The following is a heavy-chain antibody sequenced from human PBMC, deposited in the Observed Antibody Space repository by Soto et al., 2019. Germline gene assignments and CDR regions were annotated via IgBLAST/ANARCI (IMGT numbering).Heavy chain of an antibody. J-gene: IGHJ5*02. D-gene: IGHD2-15*01. V-gene: IGHV2-5*02. CDR1: GLSLTSSGVG. Sequence: QITLKESGPTLVKPTQTLTLTCTLSGLSLTSSGVGVGWIRQPPGKALEWLALIYWDDDKWYRPSLKSRLTITKDTSKNQVVLRMTNMDPVDTATYYCAGRSCSGGSFYGVWFDPWGQGTLVTVSS. CDR2: IYWDDDK. CDR3: AGRSCSGGSFYGVWFDP.